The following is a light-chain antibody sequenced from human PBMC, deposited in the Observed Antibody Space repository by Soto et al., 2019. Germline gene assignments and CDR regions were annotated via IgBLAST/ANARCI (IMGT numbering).Light chain of an antibody. V-gene: IGKV3-11*01. CDR3: QQHHHWVRT. J-gene: IGKJ2*01. Sequence: EIVLTQSPATLSLSPGERATLSCRASQSVNNYLAWYQQTPGQAPRLLIYDASIRATGVPARFSGSGSGIDFTLTISSLEPEDSAVYYCQQHHHWVRTFGQGTKLEIK. CDR1: QSVNNY. CDR2: DAS.